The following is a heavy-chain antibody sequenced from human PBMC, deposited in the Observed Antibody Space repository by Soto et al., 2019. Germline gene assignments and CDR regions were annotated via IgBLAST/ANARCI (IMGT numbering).Heavy chain of an antibody. CDR2: IYYSGST. J-gene: IGHJ6*02. CDR3: ARAGQYYDILTGYELYYYWMDV. D-gene: IGHD3-9*01. CDR1: GGSISSYY. Sequence: SSETLSLTCTVSGGSISSYYWSWIRQPPGKGLEWIGYIYYSGSTNYNPSLKSRVTTSVDTSKNQFSLKLSSVTAADTAVYYCARAGQYYDILTGYELYYYWMDVWGYGTPVSVS. V-gene: IGHV4-59*01.